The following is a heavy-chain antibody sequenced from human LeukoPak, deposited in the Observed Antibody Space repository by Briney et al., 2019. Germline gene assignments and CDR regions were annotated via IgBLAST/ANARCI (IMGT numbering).Heavy chain of an antibody. Sequence: GGSLRLSCAASGFTFSSYSMNWVRQAPGKGLEWVSSISSSSSYIYYADSVKGRFTISRGNAKNSLYLQMNSLRAEDTAVYYCARFLDYYYDAFDIWGQGTMVTVSS. V-gene: IGHV3-21*01. CDR1: GFTFSSYS. CDR3: ARFLDYYYDAFDI. J-gene: IGHJ3*02. D-gene: IGHD3-22*01. CDR2: ISSSSSYI.